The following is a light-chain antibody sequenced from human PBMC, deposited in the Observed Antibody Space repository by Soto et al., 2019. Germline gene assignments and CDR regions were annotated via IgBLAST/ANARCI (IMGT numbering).Light chain of an antibody. J-gene: IGKJ1*01. CDR1: QSVSHA. V-gene: IGKV3-20*01. Sequence: EMVLTQSPVALSLSPGERATLSCRASQSVSHALAWYQQKPGQAPRLLIYGASSRATGIPDRFSGSGSGTDFTLTITRLEPEDFAVYYCQQYGSSATFGQGTKVDIK. CDR2: GAS. CDR3: QQYGSSAT.